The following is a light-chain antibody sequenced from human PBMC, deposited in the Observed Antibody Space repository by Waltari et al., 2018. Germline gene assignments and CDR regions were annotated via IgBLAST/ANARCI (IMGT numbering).Light chain of an antibody. CDR1: SSDVGGYNY. CDR2: EVS. V-gene: IGLV2-8*01. CDR3: SSYAGSKFWV. Sequence: QSALTQPPSAPGPPGQSVTISCTGTSSDVGGYNYVSWFQQRPGKAPKVMIYEVSKRPSGVPDRFSGSKSGNTASLIVSGLQTEDEADYYCSSYAGSKFWVFGGGTKLTVL. J-gene: IGLJ3*02.